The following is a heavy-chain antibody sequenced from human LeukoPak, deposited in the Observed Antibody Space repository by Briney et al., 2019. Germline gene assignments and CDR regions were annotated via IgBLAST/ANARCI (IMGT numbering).Heavy chain of an antibody. CDR3: ATIWEGFSSSSHGY. D-gene: IGHD6-6*01. Sequence: GGSRRLSCAASGFTFSNSNINWVRQAPGKGLEWLSYISSSSSIISYADSVKGRFTISRDNARNSLYLQMNSLRADDTAVYYCATIWEGFSSSSHGYWGQGTLVTVSS. J-gene: IGHJ4*02. CDR2: ISSSSSII. CDR1: GFTFSNSN. V-gene: IGHV3-48*01.